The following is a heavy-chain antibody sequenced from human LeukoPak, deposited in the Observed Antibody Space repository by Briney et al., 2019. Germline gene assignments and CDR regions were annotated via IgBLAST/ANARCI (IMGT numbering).Heavy chain of an antibody. J-gene: IGHJ4*02. D-gene: IGHD6-13*01. Sequence: QSGRSLRLSCAASGFTFSSYGMHWVRQAPGKGLEWVAVISYDGSNKYYADSVKGRFTISKDNSKNTLYLQMNSLRAEDTAVYYCAKTGQLEYFDYWGQGTPVTVSS. V-gene: IGHV3-30*18. CDR3: AKTGQLEYFDY. CDR2: ISYDGSNK. CDR1: GFTFSSYG.